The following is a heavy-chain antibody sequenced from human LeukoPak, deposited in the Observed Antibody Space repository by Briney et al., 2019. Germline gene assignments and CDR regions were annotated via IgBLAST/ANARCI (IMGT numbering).Heavy chain of an antibody. D-gene: IGHD3-9*01. J-gene: IGHJ4*02. CDR3: AKDYDILTGYQYYFDY. V-gene: IGHV3-23*01. CDR1: GFTFSSYA. CDR2: ISGSGGST. Sequence: PGRSLRLSCAASGFTFSSYAMSWVRQAPGKGLEWVSAISGSGGSTYYADSVKGRFTISRDNSKNTLYLQMNSLRAEDTAVYYCAKDYDILTGYQYYFDYWGQGTLVTVSS.